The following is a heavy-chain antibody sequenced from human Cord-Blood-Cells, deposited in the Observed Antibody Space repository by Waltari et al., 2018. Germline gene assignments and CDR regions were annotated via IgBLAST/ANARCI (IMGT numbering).Heavy chain of an antibody. CDR2: INPNSGGT. CDR3: AKGDCSSTSCYHNYYYYYMDV. Sequence: QVQLVQSGAEVKKPGASVKVSCKASGYTFTGYYMHWVRQAPGQGLEWMGWINPNSGGTNYAQKFQGSVTMTRETSIRTDYMELSRLRSYDTAVYYCAKGDCSSTSCYHNYYYYYMDVWGKGTTVTVSS. D-gene: IGHD2-2*01. J-gene: IGHJ6*03. V-gene: IGHV1-2*02. CDR1: GYTFTGYY.